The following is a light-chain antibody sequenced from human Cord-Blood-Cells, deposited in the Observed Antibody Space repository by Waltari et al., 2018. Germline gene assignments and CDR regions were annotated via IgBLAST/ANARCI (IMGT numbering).Light chain of an antibody. V-gene: IGKV3-20*01. Sequence: EIVLPQSPGTLSLSPGERATLPCRASQSVRSSYLAWYQQKPGQAPRLLIYGASSRATGIPDRFSGSGSGTDFTLTISRLEPEDFAVYYCQQYGSSPYSFGQGTKLEIK. J-gene: IGKJ2*03. CDR3: QQYGSSPYS. CDR2: GAS. CDR1: QSVRSSY.